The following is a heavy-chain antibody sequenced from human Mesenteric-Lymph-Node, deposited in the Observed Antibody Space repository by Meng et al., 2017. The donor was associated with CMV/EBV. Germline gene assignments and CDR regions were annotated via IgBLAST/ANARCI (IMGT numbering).Heavy chain of an antibody. D-gene: IGHD6-6*01. V-gene: IGHV3-30*02. CDR1: GFTFSSYG. J-gene: IGHJ3*02. Sequence: GESLKISCAASGFTFSSYGMHWVRQAPGKGLEWVAFIRYDGSNKYYADSVKGRFTISRDNAKDSLYLEMNDLRAEDTAVYYCAREEDSSSWGGAFDIWGQGTTVTVSS. CDR2: IRYDGSNK. CDR3: AREEDSSSWGGAFDI.